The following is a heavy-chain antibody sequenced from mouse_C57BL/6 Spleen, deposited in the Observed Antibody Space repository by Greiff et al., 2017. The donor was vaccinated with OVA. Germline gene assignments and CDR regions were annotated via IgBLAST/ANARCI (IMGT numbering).Heavy chain of an antibody. V-gene: IGHV2-2*01. Sequence: QVQLQQSGPGLVQPSQSLSITCTVSGFSLTSYGIHWVRQSPGKGLEWLGVIWSGGSTDYNAAFISRLSISKDNSKSQVFFKMNSLQADDTAIYYCARGGGYYVAWFAYWGQGTLVTVSA. CDR1: GFSLTSYG. CDR2: IWSGGST. J-gene: IGHJ3*01. D-gene: IGHD2-3*01. CDR3: ARGGGYYVAWFAY.